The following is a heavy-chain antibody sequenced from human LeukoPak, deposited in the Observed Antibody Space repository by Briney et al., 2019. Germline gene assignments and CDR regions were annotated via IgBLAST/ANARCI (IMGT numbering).Heavy chain of an antibody. D-gene: IGHD6-19*01. Sequence: PSETLSLTCTVSGGSISSSSYYWGWIRQPPGKGLEWIGSIYYSGSTYYSPSLKSRVTISVDTSKNQFSLKLSSVTAADTAVYYCASHSLHLAGTRRNAFDIWGQGTMVTVSS. J-gene: IGHJ3*02. CDR3: ASHSLHLAGTRRNAFDI. CDR2: IYYSGST. CDR1: GGSISSSSYY. V-gene: IGHV4-39*01.